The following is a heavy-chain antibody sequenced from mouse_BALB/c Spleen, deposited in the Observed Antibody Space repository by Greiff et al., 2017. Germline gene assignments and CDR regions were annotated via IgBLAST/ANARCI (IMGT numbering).Heavy chain of an antibody. J-gene: IGHJ3*01. V-gene: IGHV2-9*02. CDR1: GFSLTSYG. CDR2: IGAGGST. CDR3: ARDPRYAY. Sequence: VQRVESGPGLVAPSQSLSITCTVSGFSLTSYGVHWVRQPPGKGLEWLGVIGAGGSTNYNSALMSRLSISKDNSKSQVFLKMNSLQTDDTAMYCCARDPRYAYWGQGTLVTVSA. D-gene: IGHD1-1*01.